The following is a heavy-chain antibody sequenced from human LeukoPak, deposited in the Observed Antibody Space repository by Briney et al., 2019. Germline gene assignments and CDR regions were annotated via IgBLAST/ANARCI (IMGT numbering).Heavy chain of an antibody. V-gene: IGHV4-34*01. CDR2: INHSGST. Sequence: PSETLSLTCAIYGGSFSGYYWSWIRQPPGKGLEWIGEINHSGSTNYNPSLKSRVTISVDTSKNRFSLELSSVTAADTAVYYCARRLTTVTTHYYYYYGMDVWGEGNTVTVSS. CDR3: ARRLTTVTTHYYYYYGMDV. J-gene: IGHJ6*04. CDR1: GGSFSGYY. D-gene: IGHD4-17*01.